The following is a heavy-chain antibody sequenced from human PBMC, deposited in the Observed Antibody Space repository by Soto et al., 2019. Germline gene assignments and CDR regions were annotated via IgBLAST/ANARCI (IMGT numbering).Heavy chain of an antibody. CDR2: IYYSGST. CDR3: ARANWFFDY. V-gene: IGHV4-59*11. D-gene: IGHD7-27*01. CDR1: GGSINNHY. J-gene: IGHJ4*02. Sequence: QVQLQESGPGLVKPSETLSLTCTVSGGSINNHYWSWIRQPPGQGLEWIGYIYYSGSTNYNSSLKSRVTMSVDTSKNQFSLKLSSLTAADTAIYYCARANWFFDYWGQGTLVTVSS.